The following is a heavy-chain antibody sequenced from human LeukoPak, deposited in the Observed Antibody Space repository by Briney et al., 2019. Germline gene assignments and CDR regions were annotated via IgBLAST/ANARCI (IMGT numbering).Heavy chain of an antibody. CDR2: ISSSSSYT. Sequence: GGSLRLSCAASGFTFSEYYMSWIRQAPGKGLEWVSYISSSSSYTNYADSVKGRFTISRDNAKNSLYLQMNSLRAEDTAVYYCARVRPQWGEDYWGQGTLVTVSS. CDR1: GFTFSEYY. J-gene: IGHJ4*02. D-gene: IGHD1-14*01. V-gene: IGHV3-11*05. CDR3: ARVRPQWGEDY.